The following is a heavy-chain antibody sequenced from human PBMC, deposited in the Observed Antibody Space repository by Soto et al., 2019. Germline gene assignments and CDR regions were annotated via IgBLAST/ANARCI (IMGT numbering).Heavy chain of an antibody. CDR2: SIPILGRA. Sequence: QVQLVQSGTEVKKPGSSVAVSCQASAGTFNNHSLSWVRQAPGQGLEWMGRSIPILGRADYSQKFQGRLTLTVDKSTSTADMELSSLTSEDTAVYYCVIDRGHFDFWGQGTLVTVSS. J-gene: IGHJ4*02. CDR3: VIDRGHFDF. CDR1: AGTFNNHS. V-gene: IGHV1-69*02.